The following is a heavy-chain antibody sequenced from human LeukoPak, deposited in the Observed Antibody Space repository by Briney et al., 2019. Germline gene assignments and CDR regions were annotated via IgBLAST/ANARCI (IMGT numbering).Heavy chain of an antibody. CDR3: ARDLWELQSAFDL. D-gene: IGHD1-26*01. CDR1: GGSVSSGSYY. V-gene: IGHV4-61*01. CDR2: IYYSGST. J-gene: IGHJ3*01. Sequence: PSETLSLTCTVSGGSVSSGSYYWSWLRQPPGKGLEWIGYIYYSGSTNYNPSLMSRVIISVDTSKNQFSLKLRSVTAADTAVYYCARDLWELQSAFDLWGQGTMVTVSS.